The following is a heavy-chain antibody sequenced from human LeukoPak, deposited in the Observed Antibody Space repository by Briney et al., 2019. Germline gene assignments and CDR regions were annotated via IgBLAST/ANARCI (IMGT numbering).Heavy chain of an antibody. CDR1: GFTFSTYW. V-gene: IGHV3-7*04. CDR3: ARDRRCSGGSCYYFDY. D-gene: IGHD2-15*01. CDR2: IGQDGSEK. Sequence: GGSLRLSCAASGFTFSTYWMSWVRQAPGKGLEWVANIGQDGSEKYYVDSVLGRFTLSRDNAKNSLYLQVNSLRAEDTAVYYCARDRRCSGGSCYYFDYWGQGTLVIVSS. J-gene: IGHJ4*02.